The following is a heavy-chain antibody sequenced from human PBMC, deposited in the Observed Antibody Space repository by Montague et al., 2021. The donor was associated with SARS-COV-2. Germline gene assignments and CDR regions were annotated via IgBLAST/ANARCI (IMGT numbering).Heavy chain of an antibody. CDR3: ARQCNYGDDRLDDRSHP. Sequence: SETLSLTCTVSGDFISSSTCYWGWIRQAPGKGLDWIATIYNTGSTFYNPSLMSRLTISIDTSKNQISLKLTSVTAADTAVYYCARQCNYGDDRLDDRSHPWGGEPWSPSPQ. V-gene: IGHV4-39*01. J-gene: IGHJ5*02. CDR2: IYNTGST. CDR1: GDFISSSTCY. D-gene: IGHD4/OR15-4a*01.